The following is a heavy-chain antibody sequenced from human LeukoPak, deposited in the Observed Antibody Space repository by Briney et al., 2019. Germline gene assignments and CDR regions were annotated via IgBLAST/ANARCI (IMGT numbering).Heavy chain of an antibody. Sequence: GGSLRLSCTASGLTFSEYAMTWVRQAPGKGLEWVSTITAGGSHTYYPDSVKGRFTISRDNSKNTLYLQMNSLRAEDTAVYYCAKDYHYDFWSGYYLFDYWGQGTLVTVSS. CDR3: AKDYHYDFWSGYYLFDY. J-gene: IGHJ4*02. CDR2: ITAGGSHT. CDR1: GLTFSEYA. V-gene: IGHV3-23*01. D-gene: IGHD3-3*01.